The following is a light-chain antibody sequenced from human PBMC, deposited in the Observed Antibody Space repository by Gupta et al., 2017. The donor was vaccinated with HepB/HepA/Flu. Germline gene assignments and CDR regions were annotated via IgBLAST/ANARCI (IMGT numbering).Light chain of an antibody. CDR3: CSYAGSYTEV. CDR2: DVS. Sequence: GSPGQSVTISCTGTSSDVGGYNYVSWYQQHPGKAPELMIYDVSKRPSGVPDRFSGSKSGNTASLTISGLQAEDEADYYCCSYAGSYTEVFGGGTKLTVL. CDR1: SSDVGGYNY. J-gene: IGLJ3*02. V-gene: IGLV2-11*01.